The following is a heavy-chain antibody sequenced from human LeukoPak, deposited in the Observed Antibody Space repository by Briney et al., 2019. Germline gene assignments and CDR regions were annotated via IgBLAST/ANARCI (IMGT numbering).Heavy chain of an antibody. J-gene: IGHJ4*02. D-gene: IGHD3-22*01. Sequence: SETLSLTCTVSGGPISDHYWSWIRQPPGKGLEWIGYIYSTGSTNRNPSLKSRLTFSVDTSKNQFFLKLKSVTTADTAVYYCARVTGYMIEDYFDYWGQGTLVTVSS. CDR3: ARVTGYMIEDYFDY. CDR1: GGPISDHY. CDR2: IYSTGST. V-gene: IGHV4-59*11.